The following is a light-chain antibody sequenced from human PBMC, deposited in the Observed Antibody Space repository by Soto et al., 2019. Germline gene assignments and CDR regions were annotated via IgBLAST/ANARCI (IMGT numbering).Light chain of an antibody. CDR1: SSDIGADDF. V-gene: IGLV2-14*01. Sequence: QSVLTQPASVSGSPGQSITISCTGTSSDIGADDFVSWYQHHPDKTPKLIIFEVTYRPTGISHRFSASKSGNTASLTISGLEAEDEAFYYCSSYRRTTFPHVVFGGGTKAHRP. J-gene: IGLJ2*01. CDR3: SSYRRTTFPHVV. CDR2: EVT.